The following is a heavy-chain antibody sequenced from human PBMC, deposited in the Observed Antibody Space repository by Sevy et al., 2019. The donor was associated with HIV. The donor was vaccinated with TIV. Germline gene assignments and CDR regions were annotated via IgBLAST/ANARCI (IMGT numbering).Heavy chain of an antibody. Sequence: GGSLRLSCAASGFTFSKYSMSWVRQPPGKGLEWVSTLSFGCGEINHADSVKGRFTISRDKSKNSLYLQMNNLRAEDTAVYYCAREGCTKPHDYWGQGTLVTVSS. CDR3: AREGCTKPHDY. J-gene: IGHJ4*02. CDR1: GFTFSKYS. D-gene: IGHD2-8*01. V-gene: IGHV3-23*01. CDR2: LSFGCGEI.